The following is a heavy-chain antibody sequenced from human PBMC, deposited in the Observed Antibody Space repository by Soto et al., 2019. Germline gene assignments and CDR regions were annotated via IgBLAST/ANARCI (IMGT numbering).Heavy chain of an antibody. J-gene: IGHJ3*02. CDR2: IYYSGST. D-gene: IGHD2-21*01. V-gene: IGHV4-61*01. Sequence: SETLSLTCTVSGGSVSSGSYYWSWIRQPPGKGLEWIGYIYYSGSTNYNPSLKSRVTISVDTSKNQFSLKLSSVTAADTAVYYCARVVVDAFDIWGRGTMVTVSS. CDR3: ARVVVDAFDI. CDR1: GGSVSSGSYY.